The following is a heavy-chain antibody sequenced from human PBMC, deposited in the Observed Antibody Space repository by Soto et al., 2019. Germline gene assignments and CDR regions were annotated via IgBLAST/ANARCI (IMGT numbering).Heavy chain of an antibody. D-gene: IGHD2-2*02. CDR1: GYTFTSYG. CDR2: ISAYNGNT. V-gene: IGHV1-18*01. CDR3: ARLLGYCSSTSCYTGGWFDP. Sequence: ASVKVSCKASGYTFTSYGISWVRQAPGQGLEWMGWISAYNGNTNYAQKLQGRVTMTTDTSTSTAYMELRSLRSDDTAVYYCARLLGYCSSTSCYTGGWFDPWGQGTLVTVSS. J-gene: IGHJ5*02.